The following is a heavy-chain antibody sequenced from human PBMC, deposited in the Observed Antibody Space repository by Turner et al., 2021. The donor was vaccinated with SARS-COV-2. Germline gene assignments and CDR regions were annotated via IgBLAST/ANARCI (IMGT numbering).Heavy chain of an antibody. CDR2: INPNTGAT. D-gene: IGHD3-10*01. J-gene: IGHJ4*02. Sequence: QVQLVQSGTEVRKPGASVKASCRASGYRFNGYYIHWVRQAPGQGLEWMGWINPNTGATNYAQKSQGRVTLTRDTSIRTVYMELTRLRADDTAVYYCAKDSGAVDGSFDFWGQGSLVAVSS. CDR3: AKDSGAVDGSFDF. V-gene: IGHV1-2*02. CDR1: GYRFNGYY.